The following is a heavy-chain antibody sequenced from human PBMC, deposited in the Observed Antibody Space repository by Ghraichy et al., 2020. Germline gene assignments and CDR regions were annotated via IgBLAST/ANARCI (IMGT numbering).Heavy chain of an antibody. CDR1: GGSISSYY. D-gene: IGHD3-22*01. CDR3: AAAYYDSSGYYPYYFDY. Sequence: SETLSLTCTVSGGSISSYYWSWIRQPPGKGLEWIGYIYYSGSTNYNPSLKSRVTISVDTSKNQFSLKLSSVTAADTAVYYCAAAYYDSSGYYPYYFDYWGQGTLVTVSS. V-gene: IGHV4-59*08. J-gene: IGHJ4*02. CDR2: IYYSGST.